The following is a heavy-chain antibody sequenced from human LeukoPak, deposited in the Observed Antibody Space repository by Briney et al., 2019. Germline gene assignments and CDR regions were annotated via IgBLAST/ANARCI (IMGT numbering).Heavy chain of an antibody. J-gene: IGHJ3*02. CDR3: ARALTGYHDAFDI. CDR2: ISSSSSYI. CDR1: GFTLSSYS. Sequence: GGSLRLSCAASGFTLSSYSMNWVRQAPGKGLEWVSSISSSSSYIYYADSVKGRFTISRDNAKNSLYLQMNSLRAEDTAVYCGARALTGYHDAFDIWGQGTMVRVSS. V-gene: IGHV3-21*01. D-gene: IGHD7-27*01.